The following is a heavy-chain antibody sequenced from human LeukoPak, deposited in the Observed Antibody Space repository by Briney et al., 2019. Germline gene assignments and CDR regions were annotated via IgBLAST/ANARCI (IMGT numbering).Heavy chain of an antibody. CDR2: INPHSGGT. V-gene: IGHV1-2*02. CDR1: GYTFTDYY. Sequence: ASVKVSCKASGYTFTDYYIHWVRQAPGQGLEWMGWINPHSGGTNYAQKFQGRVTMTRDTSISTAYMELSRLRSDDTAVYYCARDPIAAASNWFDPWGQGTLVTVSS. D-gene: IGHD6-13*01. J-gene: IGHJ5*02. CDR3: ARDPIAAASNWFDP.